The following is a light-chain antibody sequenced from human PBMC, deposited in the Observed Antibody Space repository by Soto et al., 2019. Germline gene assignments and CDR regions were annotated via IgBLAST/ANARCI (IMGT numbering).Light chain of an antibody. Sequence: IQMTQSPSTLSSSVVDRVTMTCRASQTFSDWLAWYQQKPGEAPRLLISDASHLESGVPSRFSGSGSGREFTITISSLQPDDFATYYCQQYNSYSTTVGQGTKVDIK. V-gene: IGKV1-5*01. CDR2: DAS. CDR1: QTFSDW. J-gene: IGKJ1*01. CDR3: QQYNSYSTT.